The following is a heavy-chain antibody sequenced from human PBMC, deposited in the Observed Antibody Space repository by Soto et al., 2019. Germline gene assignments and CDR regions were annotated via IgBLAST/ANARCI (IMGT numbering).Heavy chain of an antibody. Sequence: PSETLSLTCTVSGGSISSSSYYWGWIRRPPGKGLEWIGSIYYSGSTYYNPSLKSRVTISVDTSKNQFSLKLSSVTAADTAVYYCARQESMYYFDYWGQGTLVTVSS. J-gene: IGHJ4*02. V-gene: IGHV4-39*01. D-gene: IGHD3-10*02. CDR2: IYYSGST. CDR3: ARQESMYYFDY. CDR1: GGSISSSSYY.